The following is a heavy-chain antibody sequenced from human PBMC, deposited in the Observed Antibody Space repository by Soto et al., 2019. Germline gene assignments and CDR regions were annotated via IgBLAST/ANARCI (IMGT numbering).Heavy chain of an antibody. V-gene: IGHV1-3*01. CDR2: INAGNGNT. J-gene: IGHJ6*03. CDR3: ARGCDDTSCYYMDV. D-gene: IGHD2-2*01. CDR1: GYTFTGYA. Sequence: QVHFVQSGAEVKKPGASVKVSCKASGYTFTGYAVHWVRQAPGQRLEWMGWINAGNGNTKCSQKFHGRVTITRDTSASTAYMELSSLRSEDTAVYYCARGCDDTSCYYMDVWGKGTTVTVSS.